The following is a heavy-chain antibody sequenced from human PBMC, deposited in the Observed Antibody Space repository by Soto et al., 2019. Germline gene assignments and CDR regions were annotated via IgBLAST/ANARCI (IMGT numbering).Heavy chain of an antibody. D-gene: IGHD3-10*01. CDR1: GFTFSSYA. V-gene: IGHV3-30-3*01. CDR2: ISYDGSNK. J-gene: IGHJ4*02. CDR3: ARDKGSIWFGELLC. Sequence: QVQLVESGGGVVQPGRSLRLSCAASGFTFSSYAMHWVRQAPGKGLEWVAVISYDGSNKYYADSVKGRFTISRDNSKNTLYLQMNSLRAEDTAVYYCARDKGSIWFGELLCWGQGTLVTVSS.